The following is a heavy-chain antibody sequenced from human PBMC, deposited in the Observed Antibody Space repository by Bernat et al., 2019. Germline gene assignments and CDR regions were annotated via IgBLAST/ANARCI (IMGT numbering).Heavy chain of an antibody. D-gene: IGHD3-16*02. CDR2: IWYDGSNK. CDR3: ARDHMITFGGVISG. J-gene: IGHJ4*02. Sequence: QVQLVESGGGVVQPGRSLRLSCAASGFTFSTYGMHWVRQAPGKGLEWVAVIWYDGSNKYYAASVKGRFTISKDNSKNTLSLEMNSLGAEDTAVYYCARDHMITFGGVISGWGQGTLVTVSS. CDR1: GFTFSTYG. V-gene: IGHV3-33*01.